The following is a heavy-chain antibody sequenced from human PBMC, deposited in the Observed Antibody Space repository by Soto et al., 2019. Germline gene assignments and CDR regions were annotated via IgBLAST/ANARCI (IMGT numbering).Heavy chain of an antibody. V-gene: IGHV4-59*08. CDR2: VYSSGT. D-gene: IGHD6-13*01. Sequence: PWETLSLTCTVSGGSISSSYWAWVRQPPGKGLEWIGYVYSSGTNYNPSLKSRITISVDTSKSQFSLKLNSVTAADTAVYYCARHNSTYYFDYWGQGTLVTVSS. J-gene: IGHJ4*02. CDR1: GGSISSSY. CDR3: ARHNSTYYFDY.